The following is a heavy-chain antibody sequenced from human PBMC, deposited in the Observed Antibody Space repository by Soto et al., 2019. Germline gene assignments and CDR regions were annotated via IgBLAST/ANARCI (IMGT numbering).Heavy chain of an antibody. V-gene: IGHV4-59*01. D-gene: IGHD2-15*01. Sequence: SETLSLTCTVSGGSISSYYWSWIRLPPGKGLEWIGYIYYSGSTNYNPSLKSRVTISVDTSKNQFSLKLSSVTAADTAVYYCARAGGGPRRSWYYFDYWGQGTLVTVSS. CDR2: IYYSGST. CDR3: ARAGGGPRRSWYYFDY. CDR1: GGSISSYY. J-gene: IGHJ4*02.